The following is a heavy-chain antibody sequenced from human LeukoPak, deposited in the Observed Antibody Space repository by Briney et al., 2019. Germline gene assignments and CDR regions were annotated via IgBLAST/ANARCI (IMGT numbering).Heavy chain of an antibody. CDR2: IYPGENNI. D-gene: IGHD2-2*01. CDR3: ARHITTSTTSSHFDS. V-gene: IGHV5-51*01. Sequence: GESLKISCKGSGYYFTNYWMAWVRQMPGKGLEYMGFIYPGENNIRYSPSFQGRVTISADKSINTAYLQWNSLSASDTAMYYCARHITTSTTSSHFDSWGQGTLVTVSS. J-gene: IGHJ4*02. CDR1: GYYFTNYW.